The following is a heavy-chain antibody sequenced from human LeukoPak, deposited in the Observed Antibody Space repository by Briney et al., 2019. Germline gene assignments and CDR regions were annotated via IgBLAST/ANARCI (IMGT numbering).Heavy chain of an antibody. V-gene: IGHV1-69*05. CDR2: IIPIFGTA. Sequence: SVKVSCKASGGTFSSYAISWVRQAPGQGLEWMGGIIPIFGTANYAQKFQGRVTITTDESTSTAYMELSSLRSEDTAVYYCARVGYCSSTSCYYGYWGQGTLVTVSS. D-gene: IGHD2-2*01. CDR3: ARVGYCSSTSCYYGY. J-gene: IGHJ4*02. CDR1: GGTFSSYA.